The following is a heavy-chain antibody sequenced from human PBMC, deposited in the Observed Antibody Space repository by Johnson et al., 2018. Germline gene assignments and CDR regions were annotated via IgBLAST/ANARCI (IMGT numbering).Heavy chain of an antibody. CDR2: ISGNGDSK. J-gene: IGHJ5*02. Sequence: EVQLVESGGGLVQPGGSLRLSSAASGFTFSSYAMSWVRQAPGKGLEWVSAISGNGDSKYYADSVKGRFTFSRDNSKTPLYLQMHSLRAEDTAVYYCAKVFGPFVPWCQGTLVTVSS. V-gene: IGHV3-23*04. CDR1: GFTFSSYA. D-gene: IGHD3-16*01. CDR3: AKVFGPFVP.